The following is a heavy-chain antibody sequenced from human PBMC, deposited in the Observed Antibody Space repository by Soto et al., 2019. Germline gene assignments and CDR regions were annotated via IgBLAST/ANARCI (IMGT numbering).Heavy chain of an antibody. D-gene: IGHD3-16*01. CDR1: GFTFSSYG. CDR2: ISYDGSNK. CDR3: AKEYYDYIWGSPKWGYYYMDV. Sequence: GGSLRLSCAASGFTFSSYGMHWVRQAPGKGLEWVAVISYDGSNKYYADSVKGRFTISRDNSKNTLYLQMNSLRAEDTAVYYCAKEYYDYIWGSPKWGYYYMDVWGKGTTVTVSS. J-gene: IGHJ6*03. V-gene: IGHV3-30*18.